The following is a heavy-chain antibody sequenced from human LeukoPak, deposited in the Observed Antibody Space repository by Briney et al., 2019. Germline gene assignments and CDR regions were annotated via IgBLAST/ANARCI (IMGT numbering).Heavy chain of an antibody. CDR2: ISGSGGST. J-gene: IGHJ4*02. Sequence: GGSLRLSCAASGFTFSSYAMSWVRQAPGKGLEWVSAISGSGGSTYYAESVKGRFTISRDNSKNTLYLQMNSLRAEDTAVYYCAKAKNVLRYFDWSTDFWGQGTLVTVSS. V-gene: IGHV3-23*01. D-gene: IGHD3-9*01. CDR1: GFTFSSYA. CDR3: AKAKNVLRYFDWSTDF.